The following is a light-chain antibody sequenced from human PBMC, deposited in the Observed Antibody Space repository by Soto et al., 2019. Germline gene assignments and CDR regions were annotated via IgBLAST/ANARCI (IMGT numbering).Light chain of an antibody. Sequence: EFVLTQSPGTLSLSPGESATLSCRASQSVSTYLAWYQQKPGQAPRLLIYDASNRVTGIPARFRGSGSGTDFTLTISSLEPDDFAVYYCQQRSNWQITFGQGTRLEIK. V-gene: IGKV3-11*01. CDR1: QSVSTY. CDR2: DAS. CDR3: QQRSNWQIT. J-gene: IGKJ5*01.